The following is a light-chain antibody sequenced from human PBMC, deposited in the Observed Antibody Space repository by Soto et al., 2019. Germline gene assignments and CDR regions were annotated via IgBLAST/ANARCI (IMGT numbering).Light chain of an antibody. V-gene: IGKV1-39*01. CDR2: AAS. Sequence: DIQMTQSPSSLSASVGDRVTITCRASQSISSYLNWYQQKPGKAPKLLIYAASSLQSGVPSRFSGSGSGTDSTLTISSPQPEDFATYYCQQSYSTPPTFGTGTKVDIK. J-gene: IGKJ3*01. CDR3: QQSYSTPPT. CDR1: QSISSY.